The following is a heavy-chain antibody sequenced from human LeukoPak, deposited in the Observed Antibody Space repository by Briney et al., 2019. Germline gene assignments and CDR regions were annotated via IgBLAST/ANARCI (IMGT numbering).Heavy chain of an antibody. CDR2: INHSGST. CDR1: GGSFSGYY. Sequence: SETLSLTCAVYGGSFSGYYWSWIRQPPGKGLEWIGEINHSGSTNYNPSLKSRVTISVDTSKNQFSLKLSSVTAADTAVYYCARGWVSGAPAFFDYGGKEPLVTAS. CDR3: ARGWVSGAPAFFDY. V-gene: IGHV4-34*01. J-gene: IGHJ4*02. D-gene: IGHD2-15*01.